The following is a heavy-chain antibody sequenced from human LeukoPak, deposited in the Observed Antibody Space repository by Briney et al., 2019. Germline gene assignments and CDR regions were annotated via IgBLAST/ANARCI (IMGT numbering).Heavy chain of an antibody. J-gene: IGHJ4*02. CDR1: GFTFSNYW. D-gene: IGHD6-19*01. V-gene: IGHV3-21*01. Sequence: GGSLRLSCAASGFTFSNYWMSWVRQAPGKGLEWVSSISSSSSYIYYADSVKGRFTISRDNAKNSLYLQMNSLRAEDTAVYYCVREIRGIAVAGTDCWGQGTLVTVSS. CDR2: ISSSSSYI. CDR3: VREIRGIAVAGTDC.